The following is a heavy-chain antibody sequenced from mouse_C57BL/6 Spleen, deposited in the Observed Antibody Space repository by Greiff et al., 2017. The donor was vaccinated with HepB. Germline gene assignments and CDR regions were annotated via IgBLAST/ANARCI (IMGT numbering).Heavy chain of an antibody. CDR2: IYPRSGNT. CDR3: ARGAYGSSYDY. Sequence: VQLVESGAELARPGASVKLSCKASGYTFTSYGISWVKQRTGQGLEWIGEIYPRSGNTYYNEKFKGKATLTADKSSSTAYMELRSLTSEDSAVYFCARGAYGSSYDYWGQGTTLTVSS. J-gene: IGHJ2*01. D-gene: IGHD1-1*01. CDR1: GYTFTSYG. V-gene: IGHV1-81*01.